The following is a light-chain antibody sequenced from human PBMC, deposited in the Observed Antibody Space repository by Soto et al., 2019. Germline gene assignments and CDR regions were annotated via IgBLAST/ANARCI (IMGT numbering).Light chain of an antibody. V-gene: IGKV3-15*01. CDR2: GAS. CDR3: QQYKNWPPGT. J-gene: IGKJ4*01. CDR1: HSVNTN. Sequence: ETVMTQSPATLSVSLGERATLSSRASHSVNTNLAWYQQKPGQAPRLLIYGASIRATGVPARFSGSGAGTDFTLTISSLQPEDFAIYFCQQYKNWPPGTFGGGTKVEIK.